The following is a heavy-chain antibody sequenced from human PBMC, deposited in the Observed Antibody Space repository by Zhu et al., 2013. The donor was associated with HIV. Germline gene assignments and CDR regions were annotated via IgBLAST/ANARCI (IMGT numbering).Heavy chain of an antibody. V-gene: IGHV1-2*02. CDR2: INPNSGGA. Sequence: QVQLLQSGAEVKKLGASVKVSCKASGYTFIGYYMHWVRQAPGQGLEWMGWINPNSGGANYPQKFHGRVTMTRDTSISTAYLEVSRLRSDDTAVYYCAGPLNDFWSGLGYWGQGTLVTVSS. CDR3: AGPLNDFWSGLGY. D-gene: IGHD3-3*01. J-gene: IGHJ4*02. CDR1: GYTFIGYY.